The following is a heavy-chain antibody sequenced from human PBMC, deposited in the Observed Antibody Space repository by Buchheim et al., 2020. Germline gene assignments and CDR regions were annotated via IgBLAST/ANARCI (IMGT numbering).Heavy chain of an antibody. D-gene: IGHD3-3*01. CDR2: INPNSGGT. J-gene: IGHJ5*02. CDR1: GYTFTGYY. Sequence: QVQLVQSGAEVKKPGASVKVSCKASGYTFTGYYMHWVRQAPGQGLEWMGWINPNSGGTNYAQKFQGRVTMTRDTSISTAYMELSRLRSDDTAVYYCARDLETYYDFWSGYYGQSTAGGWFDPWGQGTL. V-gene: IGHV1-2*02. CDR3: ARDLETYYDFWSGYYGQSTAGGWFDP.